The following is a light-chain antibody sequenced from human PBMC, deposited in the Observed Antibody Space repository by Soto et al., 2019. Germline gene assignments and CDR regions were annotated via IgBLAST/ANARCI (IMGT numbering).Light chain of an antibody. J-gene: IGKJ1*01. Sequence: DIQMTQSPSSLSASVGDRVTITCRASQNIKNYLIWFQHKPGKAPKLLIYAASSLQSGVPSRSSGTGSGTDFTLTISSLQPEDFATYSCQQSYTTPWTFGQGTKVDI. V-gene: IGKV1-39*01. CDR1: QNIKNY. CDR2: AAS. CDR3: QQSYTTPWT.